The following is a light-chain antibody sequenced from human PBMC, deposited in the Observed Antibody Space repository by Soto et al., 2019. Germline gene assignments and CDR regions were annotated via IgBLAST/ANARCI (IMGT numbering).Light chain of an antibody. CDR1: SSDVGGYNY. J-gene: IGLJ1*01. V-gene: IGLV2-11*01. CDR3: CSFAGRVFV. Sequence: QSALTQPRSVSGSPGQSVTVSCTGTSSDVGGYNYVTWYQQHPGKAPKLLISDVNKLPSGVPDRFSGSKSGNTASLTISGLQAEDEAEYYCCSFAGRVFVFGTGTKLTVL. CDR2: DVN.